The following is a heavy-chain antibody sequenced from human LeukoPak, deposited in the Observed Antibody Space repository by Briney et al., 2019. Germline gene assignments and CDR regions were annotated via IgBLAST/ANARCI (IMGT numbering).Heavy chain of an antibody. Sequence: GGSLRLSCAASGFTVSSTYMTWVRQAPGKGLEWVSVINSGGRTNYADSVKGRFTISRDNSKNTLYLQMNSLRAEDTAMYYCARGDYGSDYWGQGTLVTVSA. CDR2: INSGGRT. CDR3: ARGDYGSDY. D-gene: IGHD4-17*01. V-gene: IGHV3-53*01. CDR1: GFTVSSTY. J-gene: IGHJ4*02.